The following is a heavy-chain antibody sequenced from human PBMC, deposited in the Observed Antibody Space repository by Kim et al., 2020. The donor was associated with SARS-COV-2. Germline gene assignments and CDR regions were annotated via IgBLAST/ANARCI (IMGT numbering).Heavy chain of an antibody. CDR3: ARDSVNALEI. V-gene: IGHV1-18*01. J-gene: IGHJ3*02. Sequence: ASVKVSCKASGYTFTNYGLSWVRQAPGQGLEWMGWISVHNGNTKYAQNLQGRVTVTTDVSTSTGYMERRSLRSDETAVYYCARDSVNALEIWGQGTLVTV. CDR2: ISVHNGNT. CDR1: GYTFTNYG.